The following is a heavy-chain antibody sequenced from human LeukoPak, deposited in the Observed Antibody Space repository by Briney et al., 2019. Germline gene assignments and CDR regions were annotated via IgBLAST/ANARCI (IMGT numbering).Heavy chain of an antibody. V-gene: IGHV3-21*01. J-gene: IGHJ4*02. CDR2: ISSSSSYI. Sequence: GGSLRLSCAASGFTFSSYSMNWVRQAPGKGLEWVSSISSSSSYIYYADSVKGRSTISRDNAKNSLYLQMNSLRAEDTAVYYCARETVAGTSDYWGQGTLATVSS. CDR3: ARETVAGTSDY. D-gene: IGHD6-19*01. CDR1: GFTFSSYS.